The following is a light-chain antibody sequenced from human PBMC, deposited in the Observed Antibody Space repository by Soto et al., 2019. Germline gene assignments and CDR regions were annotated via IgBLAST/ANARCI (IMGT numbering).Light chain of an antibody. CDR3: QQYGSSPMT. V-gene: IGKV3-20*01. CDR2: DAS. Sequence: EIVLTQSPGTLSLPPGERATLSCRASQSVSSNYLAWYQQKPGQAPRVLIYDASTRATGIPDRFSGSGSGTDFTLTISRREPEDFAVYYCQQYGSSPMTFGQGTKVEIK. CDR1: QSVSSNY. J-gene: IGKJ1*01.